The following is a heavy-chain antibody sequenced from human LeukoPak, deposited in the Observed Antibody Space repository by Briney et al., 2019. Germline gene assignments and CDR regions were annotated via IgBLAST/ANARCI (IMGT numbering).Heavy chain of an antibody. CDR3: ARHEAAYTFDY. CDR1: GGSISSYY. CDR2: IYYSGST. D-gene: IGHD3-16*01. V-gene: IGHV4-59*08. Sequence: SETLSLTCTVSGGSISSYYWSWIRQPPGKGLEWIGYIYYSGSTNCNPSLKSRVTISVDTSKNQFSLKLSSVTAADTAVYYCARHEAAYTFDYWGQGTLVTVSS. J-gene: IGHJ4*02.